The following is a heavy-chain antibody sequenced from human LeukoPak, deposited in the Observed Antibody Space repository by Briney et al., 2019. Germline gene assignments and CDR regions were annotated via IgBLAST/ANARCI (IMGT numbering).Heavy chain of an antibody. Sequence: GGSLRLSCAASGFTFSSYGIHWVRQAPGKGLEWVAFIRYDGSNKYYADSVKGRFTISRDNSKNTLYLQMNSLRAEDTAVYYCANLCGGDCYFGASTGAANRNYWGQGTLVTVSS. CDR3: ANLCGGDCYFGASTGAANRNY. CDR2: IRYDGSNK. D-gene: IGHD2-21*02. J-gene: IGHJ4*02. CDR1: GFTFSSYG. V-gene: IGHV3-30*02.